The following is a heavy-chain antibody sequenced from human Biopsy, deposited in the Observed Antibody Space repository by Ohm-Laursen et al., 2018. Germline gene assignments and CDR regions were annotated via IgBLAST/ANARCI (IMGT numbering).Heavy chain of an antibody. Sequence: GTLSLTCSVSGVSISSYFWSWIRQPLGKGLEWIGYVSYSGNTKYNPSLKSRVIISADTSKNQFSLKLSSVTAADTAMYYCAVYYYDSSGYFYAFHYWGQGTLVTVSS. J-gene: IGHJ4*02. CDR3: AVYYYDSSGYFYAFHY. V-gene: IGHV4-59*08. CDR2: VSYSGNT. CDR1: GVSISSYF. D-gene: IGHD3-22*01.